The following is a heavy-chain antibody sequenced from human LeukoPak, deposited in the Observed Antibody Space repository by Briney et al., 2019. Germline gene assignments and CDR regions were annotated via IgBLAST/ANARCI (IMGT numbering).Heavy chain of an antibody. CDR2: ISTYNGNT. Sequence: ALVKVSCKASGYTFTGYYMHWVRQAPGQGLEWMGWISTYNGNTNYAQKVQGRVTMTTDTSTSTAYMELRSLRSDDTAVYYCARDYSSGWPNFDYWGQGTLVTVSS. J-gene: IGHJ4*02. CDR3: ARDYSSGWPNFDY. V-gene: IGHV1-18*04. CDR1: GYTFTGYY. D-gene: IGHD6-19*01.